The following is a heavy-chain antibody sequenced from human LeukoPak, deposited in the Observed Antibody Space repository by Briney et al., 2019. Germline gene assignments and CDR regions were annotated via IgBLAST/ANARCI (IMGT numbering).Heavy chain of an antibody. V-gene: IGHV3-7*05. CDR1: GLTFSGYW. CDR3: ASWSYVSGTWFLDY. J-gene: IGHJ4*02. Sequence: PGGSLRLSCEASGLTFSGYWMSWVRQAPGRGLEGVADINEDGTTIYYVNSVKGRFTISRDNAKNSLSLQLNTLRAGDTAVYYCASWSYVSGTWFLDYWGQGTLVTVSS. D-gene: IGHD3-10*01. CDR2: INEDGTTI.